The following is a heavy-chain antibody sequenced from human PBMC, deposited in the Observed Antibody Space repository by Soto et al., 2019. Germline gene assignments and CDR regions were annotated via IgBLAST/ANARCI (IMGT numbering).Heavy chain of an antibody. CDR2: IRAYNGYT. J-gene: IGHJ4*02. D-gene: IGHD6-19*01. V-gene: IGHV1-18*04. CDR3: ARVSDGYRSGWYVGYFDF. Sequence: ASVKVSFKASGYTFTSYGISWVRQAPGQGLEWMGWIRAYNGYTNYAQKFQGRVTVTTDTSTSTAYMELRNLISDDTAIYYCARVSDGYRSGWYVGYFDFWGQGTLVTVSS. CDR1: GYTFTSYG.